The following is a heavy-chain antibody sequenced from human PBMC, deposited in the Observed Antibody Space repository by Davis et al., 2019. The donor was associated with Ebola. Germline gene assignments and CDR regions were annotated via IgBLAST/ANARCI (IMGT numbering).Heavy chain of an antibody. V-gene: IGHV3-30*02. D-gene: IGHD1-20*01. CDR2: ISYDGRNK. J-gene: IGHJ4*02. CDR3: ARDNWKQRTRVDY. Sequence: GESLKISCAAPGFSFSSYAIHWVRQAPGKGLEWVAFISYDGRNKYYADSVKGRFTFSRDNSKNTLYLQMNSLRAEDTAVYYCARDNWKQRTRVDYWGQGTLVTVSS. CDR1: GFSFSSYA.